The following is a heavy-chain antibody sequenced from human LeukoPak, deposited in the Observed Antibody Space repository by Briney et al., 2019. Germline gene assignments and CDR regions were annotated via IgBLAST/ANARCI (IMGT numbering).Heavy chain of an antibody. J-gene: IGHJ4*02. Sequence: GESLKISCKGSGYSFTSYWIGWVRQMPGKGLEWMGIIYPGDSDTRYSPSFQGQVTISADKSISTAYLQWSSLKASDTAMYYCARHNQRYYDSSSYVDYWGQGTLVTVSS. CDR2: IYPGDSDT. V-gene: IGHV5-51*01. CDR3: ARHNQRYYDSSSYVDY. D-gene: IGHD3-22*01. CDR1: GYSFTSYW.